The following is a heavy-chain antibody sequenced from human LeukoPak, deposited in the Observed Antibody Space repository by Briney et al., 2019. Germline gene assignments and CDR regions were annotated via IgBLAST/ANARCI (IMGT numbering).Heavy chain of an antibody. Sequence: GVSLKISCKGSGYSFTSYWIGWVRQMPGKGLEWMGIIYPGDSDTRYSPSFQGQVTISADRSISTAYLQWSSLKASDTAMYYCAGSMIVADSYAFDIWGQGTMVTVSS. CDR1: GYSFTSYW. CDR3: AGSMIVADSYAFDI. J-gene: IGHJ3*02. V-gene: IGHV5-51*01. CDR2: IYPGDSDT. D-gene: IGHD3-22*01.